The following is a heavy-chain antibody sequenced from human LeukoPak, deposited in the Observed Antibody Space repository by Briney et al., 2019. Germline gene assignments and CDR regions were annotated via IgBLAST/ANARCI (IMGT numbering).Heavy chain of an antibody. Sequence: GGSLRLPCAASGFTLNTNDMSWVRQAPGKGLEWVSIMYPWGSAFYTDSVKGRFTVTRDESKNMMFLQMNTLRPDDTAMYYCVRQGGGDNCRWGQGALVTVSS. D-gene: IGHD4-23*01. J-gene: IGHJ4*01. CDR1: GFTLNTND. V-gene: IGHV3-66*02. CDR3: VRQGGGDNCR. CDR2: MYPWGSA.